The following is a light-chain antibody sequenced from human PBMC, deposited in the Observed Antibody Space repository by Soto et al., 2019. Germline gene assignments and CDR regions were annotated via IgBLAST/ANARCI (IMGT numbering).Light chain of an antibody. CDR3: QQYNNWPPYT. Sequence: EIVMTQSPATLPVPPGERATLSCRASRSVSSNLAWYQQKPGQAPSLLIYGASTRATGIPARFSGSGSGTEFTLTISSLQSEDFAVYYCQQYNNWPPYTFGQGTKLEIK. J-gene: IGKJ2*01. CDR1: RSVSSN. V-gene: IGKV3-15*01. CDR2: GAS.